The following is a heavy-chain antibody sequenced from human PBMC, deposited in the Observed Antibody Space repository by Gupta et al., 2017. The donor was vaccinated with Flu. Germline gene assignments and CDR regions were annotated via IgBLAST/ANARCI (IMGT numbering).Heavy chain of an antibody. V-gene: IGHV3-7*01. J-gene: IGHJ5*02. CDR3: ARGSHDSKYRCFET. D-gene: IGHD4-4*01. CDR2: LKQDGSDQ. Sequence: TGKGLEWVATLKQDGSDQDYVDSVKGRFTISRDSAKNSLYLQMNGLRVEDTAVYYCARGSHDSKYRCFETWGQGTRVPVSS.